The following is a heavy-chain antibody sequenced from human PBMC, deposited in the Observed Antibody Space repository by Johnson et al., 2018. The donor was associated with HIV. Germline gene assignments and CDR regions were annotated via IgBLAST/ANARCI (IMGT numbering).Heavy chain of an antibody. CDR2: ISSSGSLT. CDR1: GFTLSDYY. Sequence: QVQLVESGGGLVKPGGSLRLSCAASGFTLSDYYMSWIRQAPGKGLEWLSYISSSGSLTYYADSVEGRFTISRDSAKNSLYLQMNSLRAEDKAVYYCATEMVAALDAFDIWGQGTMVTVSS. J-gene: IGHJ3*02. V-gene: IGHV3-11*04. CDR3: ATEMVAALDAFDI. D-gene: IGHD2-15*01.